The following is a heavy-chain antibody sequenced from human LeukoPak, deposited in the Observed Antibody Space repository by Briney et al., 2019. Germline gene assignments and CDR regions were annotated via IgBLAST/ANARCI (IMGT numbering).Heavy chain of an antibody. CDR1: GGSISSSSYY. D-gene: IGHD3-22*01. J-gene: IGHJ4*02. Sequence: SETLSLTCTVSGGSISSSSYYWGWIRQPPGKGLEWIGSIYYSGSTYYNPSLKSRVTISVDTSKNQFSLKLSSVTAADTAVYYCARVVITYYYDSSGRVYYFDYWGQGTLVTVSS. CDR2: IYYSGST. V-gene: IGHV4-39*07. CDR3: ARVVITYYYDSSGRVYYFDY.